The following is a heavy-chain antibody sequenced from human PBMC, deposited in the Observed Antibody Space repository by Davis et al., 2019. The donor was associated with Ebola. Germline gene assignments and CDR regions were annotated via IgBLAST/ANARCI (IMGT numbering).Heavy chain of an antibody. CDR1: GFRFSSYG. D-gene: IGHD7-27*01. J-gene: IGHJ4*02. CDR2: IRYDESKK. V-gene: IGHV3-30*02. Sequence: GESLKISCAASGFRFSSYGMNWVRQAPGKGLEWVAYIRYDESKKYYADSVKGRLTVSRDNSRNTLYLQMNSLRGEDTAVYYCATDRNWDFDYWGQGTLVTVSS. CDR3: ATDRNWDFDY.